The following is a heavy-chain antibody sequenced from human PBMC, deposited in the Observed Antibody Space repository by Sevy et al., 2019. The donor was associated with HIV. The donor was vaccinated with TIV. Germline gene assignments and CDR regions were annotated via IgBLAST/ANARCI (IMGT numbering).Heavy chain of an antibody. Sequence: GGSLRLSCAASGFTFSSYAMSWVRQAPGKGLEWVSAISGSGGGTYYADSVKGRFTISRDNSKNSLFLQLNSLRADDTAIYYCAKSYFGSGTSYGMDLWGRGTTVTVSS. V-gene: IGHV3-23*01. D-gene: IGHD3-10*01. CDR2: ISGSGGGT. CDR3: AKSYFGSGTSYGMDL. CDR1: GFTFSSYA. J-gene: IGHJ6*02.